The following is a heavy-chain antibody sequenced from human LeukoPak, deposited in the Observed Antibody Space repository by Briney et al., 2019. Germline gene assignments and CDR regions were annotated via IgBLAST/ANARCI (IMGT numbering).Heavy chain of an antibody. CDR1: GGTFSSYA. CDR2: IIPILGIA. CDR3: VRGRKRYVGVAAADFDY. J-gene: IGHJ4*02. Sequence: ASVKVSCKASGGTFSSYAISWVRQAPGQGLEWMGRIIPILGIANYAQKFQGRVTITADKSTSTAYMELSSLRSEDTAVYYCVRGRKRYVGVAAADFDYWGQGILVTVSS. V-gene: IGHV1-69*04. D-gene: IGHD6-13*01.